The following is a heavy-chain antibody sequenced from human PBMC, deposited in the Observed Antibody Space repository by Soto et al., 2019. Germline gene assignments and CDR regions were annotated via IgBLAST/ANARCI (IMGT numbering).Heavy chain of an antibody. J-gene: IGHJ1*01. Sequence: QVQLVQSGAEVKKPGSSVKVSCKASGGTFSSYTISWVRQAPGQGLEWMGRIIPILGIANNAQKFQGRVTSTADKSTSTAYMELSSLRSEDTAVYYCARVSYSGRTISHYFQHWGQGTLVTVSS. CDR3: ARVSYSGRTISHYFQH. CDR2: IIPILGIA. D-gene: IGHD5-12*01. V-gene: IGHV1-69*02. CDR1: GGTFSSYT.